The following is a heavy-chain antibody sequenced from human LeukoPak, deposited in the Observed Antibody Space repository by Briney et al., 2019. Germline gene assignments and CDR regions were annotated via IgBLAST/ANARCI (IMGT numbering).Heavy chain of an antibody. CDR3: ARSFLTGYPFYY. V-gene: IGHV4-30-4*01. CDR1: GGSISRGVYY. CDR2: IYYSGSN. J-gene: IGHJ4*02. Sequence: PSQTLSLTCTVSGGSISRGVYYWSWIRQPPGRGLEWLGYIYYSGSNYYNPSLKSRVTISVDTSKNQFYLKLSSVTAADTAVYYCARSFLTGYPFYYWGQGTLVTVSS. D-gene: IGHD3-9*01.